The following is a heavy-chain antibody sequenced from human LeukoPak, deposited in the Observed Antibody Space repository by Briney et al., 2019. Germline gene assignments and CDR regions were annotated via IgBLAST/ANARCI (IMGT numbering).Heavy chain of an antibody. CDR3: ARDEYYDSSGYYPYFDY. CDR1: GYTFTSYG. V-gene: IGHV1-18*01. CDR2: ISAYNGNT. D-gene: IGHD3-22*01. J-gene: IGHJ4*02. Sequence: GASVKVSYKASGYTFTSYGISWVRQAPGQGLEWMGWISAYNGNTNYAQKLQGRVTMTTDTSTSTAYMELRSLRSDDTAVYYCARDEYYDSSGYYPYFDYWGQGTLVTVSS.